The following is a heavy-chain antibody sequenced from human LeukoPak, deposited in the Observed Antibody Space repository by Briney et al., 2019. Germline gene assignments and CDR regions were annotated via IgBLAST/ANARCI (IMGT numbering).Heavy chain of an antibody. CDR3: ATRGAYSSSWYRY. J-gene: IGHJ4*02. V-gene: IGHV3-53*01. CDR2: IYSGGST. CDR1: GFTVSNNY. Sequence: PGGSLRLSCGISGFTVSNNYMTWVRQAPGKGLEWISVIYSGGSTYYADSVKGRFTISRDNSKNTLYLQMNSLRAEDTAVYYCATRGAYSSSWYRYWGQGTLVTVSS. D-gene: IGHD6-13*01.